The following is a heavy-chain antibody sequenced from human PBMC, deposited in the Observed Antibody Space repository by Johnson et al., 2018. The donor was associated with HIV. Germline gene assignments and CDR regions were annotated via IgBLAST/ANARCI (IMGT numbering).Heavy chain of an antibody. CDR1: LFTFSNVW. D-gene: IGHD1-26*01. CDR2: IKSKTDGGTT. V-gene: IGHV3-15*05. J-gene: IGHJ3*02. CDR3: STDRATYDAFDI. Sequence: VQLGESGGGLVKPGGSLRLSCASSLFTFSNVWMTWVRQAPGKGLEWVGRIKSKTDGGTTDYAAPVKCKFSISRDDSKNTLYLQMNSLKTEDTAVYYCSTDRATYDAFDIWGQGTRVTVSS.